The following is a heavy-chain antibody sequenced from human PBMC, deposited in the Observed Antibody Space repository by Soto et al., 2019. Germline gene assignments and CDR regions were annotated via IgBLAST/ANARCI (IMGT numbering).Heavy chain of an antibody. CDR2: INHSGST. J-gene: IGHJ4*02. CDR3: ARGNNWNDAGGFDY. CDR1: GGSFSGYY. D-gene: IGHD1-1*01. Sequence: SETLSLTCAVYGGSFSGYYWSWIRQPPGKGLEWIGEINHSGSTNYNPSLKSRVTISVDTSKNQFSLKLSSVTAADTAVYYCARGNNWNDAGGFDYWGQGTLVTVSS. V-gene: IGHV4-34*01.